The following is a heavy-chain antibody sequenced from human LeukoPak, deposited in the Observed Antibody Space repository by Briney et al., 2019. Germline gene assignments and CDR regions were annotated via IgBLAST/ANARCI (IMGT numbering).Heavy chain of an antibody. CDR2: ISKDGSGK. V-gene: IGHV3-30-3*01. D-gene: IGHD5-12*01. Sequence: GRSLRLSCAASGFTFSDYAMHWVRQAPGKGLEWVAVISKDGSGKYYPGSVRGRFTISRDNPRSTLYLQMSSLRAEDTAVYYCARKLSGYAPFDCWGQGTLVTVSS. CDR1: GFTFSDYA. J-gene: IGHJ4*02. CDR3: ARKLSGYAPFDC.